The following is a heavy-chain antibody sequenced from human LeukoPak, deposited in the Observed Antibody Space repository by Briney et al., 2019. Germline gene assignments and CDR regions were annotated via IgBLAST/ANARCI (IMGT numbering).Heavy chain of an antibody. CDR3: ARDSGEVPDY. CDR1: GFTFTGYY. J-gene: IGHJ4*02. Sequence: ASVKVSCKASGFTFTGYYMHWVRQAPGQGLEWMGWINPNNGGTKYAQNFQGRVTMTRDTSISTAYMELDRLRFDDTAVYYCARDSGEVPDYWGQGTLVTVSS. CDR2: INPNNGGT. D-gene: IGHD3-10*01. V-gene: IGHV1-2*02.